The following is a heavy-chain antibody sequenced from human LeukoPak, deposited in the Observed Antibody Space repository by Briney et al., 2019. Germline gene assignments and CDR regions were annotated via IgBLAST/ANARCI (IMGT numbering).Heavy chain of an antibody. CDR3: ARVPVGATGFDY. CDR2: ISGNGGNT. Sequence: GGSLRLSCAASGFTFSNYAMNWVRQAPGKGLEWVSSISGNGGNTYYADSVKGRFTISRDNPKNTVYLQMNSLRTEDTAVYYCARVPVGATGFDYWGQGALVTVSS. J-gene: IGHJ4*02. CDR1: GFTFSNYA. D-gene: IGHD1-26*01. V-gene: IGHV3-23*01.